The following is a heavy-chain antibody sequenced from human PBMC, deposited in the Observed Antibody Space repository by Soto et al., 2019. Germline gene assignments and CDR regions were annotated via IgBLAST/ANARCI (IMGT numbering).Heavy chain of an antibody. Sequence: QVQLVQSGAEVKKPGSSVKVSCKASGGTFNNYGMGWVRQAPGQGLEWMGGIIPMTRRTNYAQKIQGRVTVTADASRTTAYMELRGLSSEDTAVYYCASWDYDVLTGYSYDDWGQGTLVTVSS. J-gene: IGHJ4*02. D-gene: IGHD3-9*01. CDR1: GGTFNNYG. V-gene: IGHV1-69*01. CDR3: ASWDYDVLTGYSYDD. CDR2: IIPMTRRT.